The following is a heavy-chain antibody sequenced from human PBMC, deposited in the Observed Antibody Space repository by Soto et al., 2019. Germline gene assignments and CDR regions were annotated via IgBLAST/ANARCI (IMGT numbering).Heavy chain of an antibody. CDR1: GYTFTSYY. D-gene: IGHD3-22*01. J-gene: IGHJ3*02. Sequence: ASVKVSCKASGYTFTSYYMHWVRQAPGQGLEWMGIIKPSGGSTSYAQKFQGRVTMTRYTSTSTVYMELSSLRSEDTAVYYCARYRVVVTPHDAFYIWGQGTMVTVSS. V-gene: IGHV1-46*01. CDR2: IKPSGGST. CDR3: ARYRVVVTPHDAFYI.